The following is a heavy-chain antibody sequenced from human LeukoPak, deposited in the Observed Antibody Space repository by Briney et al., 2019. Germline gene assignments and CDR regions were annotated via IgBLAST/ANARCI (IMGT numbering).Heavy chain of an antibody. V-gene: IGHV7-4-1*02. Sequence: ASVTVSCTASGYTFTSYAMNWVRQAPGQGLEWMGWINTNTGNPTYAQGFTGRFVFSLDTSVSTAYLQISSLKAEDTAVYYCARNYRARNYYDSSGYFGYWGQGTLVTVSS. D-gene: IGHD3-22*01. CDR1: GYTFTSYA. CDR3: ARNYRARNYYDSSGYFGY. CDR2: INTNTGNP. J-gene: IGHJ4*02.